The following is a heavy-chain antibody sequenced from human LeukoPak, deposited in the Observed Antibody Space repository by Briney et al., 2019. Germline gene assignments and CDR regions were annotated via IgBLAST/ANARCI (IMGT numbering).Heavy chain of an antibody. CDR3: ARGPGFRSWFDP. V-gene: IGHV4-34*01. CDR1: GGSFSGYY. CDR2: INHSGST. J-gene: IGHJ5*02. Sequence: PETLSLTCAVYGGSFSGYYWSWIRQPPGKGLEWIGEINHSGSTNYNPSLKSRVTISVDTSKNQFSLKLSSVTAADTAVYYCARGPGFRSWFDPWGQGTLVIVSS.